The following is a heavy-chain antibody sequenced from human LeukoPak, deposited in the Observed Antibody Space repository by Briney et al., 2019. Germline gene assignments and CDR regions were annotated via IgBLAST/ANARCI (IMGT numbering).Heavy chain of an antibody. J-gene: IGHJ4*02. D-gene: IGHD5-18*01. CDR3: ARDLPFVDTAMVHGY. Sequence: GGSLRLSCAASGFTFSSYEMNWVRQAPGKGLEWVSYISSSSSTIYYADSVEGRFTISRDNAKNSLYLQMNSLRAEDTAVYYCARDLPFVDTAMVHGYWGQGTLVTVSS. V-gene: IGHV3-48*01. CDR2: ISSSSSTI. CDR1: GFTFSSYE.